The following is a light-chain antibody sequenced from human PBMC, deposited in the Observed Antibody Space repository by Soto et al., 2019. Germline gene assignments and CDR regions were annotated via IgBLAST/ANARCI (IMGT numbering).Light chain of an antibody. CDR2: LGF. CDR3: VQALQTSMYT. CDR1: QSLLHSNGYNY. V-gene: IGKV2-28*01. Sequence: IVMTQSPLSLPVTPGESASISCRSSQSLLHSNGYNYLNWYLQKPGQSPQLLIYLGFNRASGVPDKFSGSGSGTDFTLKISRVEADDVGVYYCVQALQTSMYTFGQGTKLEIK. J-gene: IGKJ2*01.